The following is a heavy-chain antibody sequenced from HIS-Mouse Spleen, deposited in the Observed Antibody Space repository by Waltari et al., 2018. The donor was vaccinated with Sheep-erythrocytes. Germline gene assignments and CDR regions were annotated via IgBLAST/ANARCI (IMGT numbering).Heavy chain of an antibody. CDR3: ARDFPGDRWYFDL. CDR1: GFTFSSYW. D-gene: IGHD7-27*01. Sequence: EVQLVASGGGLVQPGGSRSLSCAASGFTFSSYWMSWVRQAPGKGLEWVANIKQDGSEKYYVDSVKGRFTISRDNAKNSLYLQMNSLRAEDTAVYYCARDFPGDRWYFDLWGRGTLVTVSS. CDR2: IKQDGSEK. V-gene: IGHV3-7*01. J-gene: IGHJ2*01.